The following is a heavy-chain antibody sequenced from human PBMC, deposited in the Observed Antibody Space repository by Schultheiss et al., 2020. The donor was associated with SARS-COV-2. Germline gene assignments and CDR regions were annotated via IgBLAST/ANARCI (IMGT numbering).Heavy chain of an antibody. V-gene: IGHV3-30*03. D-gene: IGHD2-2*01. CDR1: GFTFSSYG. Sequence: GGSLRLSCAASGFTFSSYGMHWVRQAPGKGLEWVADIKCDGSEKYYVDSVKGRFTISRDNSKNTLYLQMNSLRAEDTAVYYCARGPIVYCSSTSCTPLWYFDLWGRGTLVTVSS. CDR2: IKCDGSEK. J-gene: IGHJ2*01. CDR3: ARGPIVYCSSTSCTPLWYFDL.